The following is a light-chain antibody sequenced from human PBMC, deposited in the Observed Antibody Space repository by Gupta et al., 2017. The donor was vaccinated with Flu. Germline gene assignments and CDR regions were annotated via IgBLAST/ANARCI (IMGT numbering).Light chain of an antibody. CDR3: QVWDRSSEHQV. J-gene: IGLJ1*01. CDR2: DDT. CDR1: NIGDKS. Sequence: GGNNIGDKSVHWYQPKPGQAPVMVVYDDTDRPSGIPERFSGSNSGNTATLTISRVEAGDEADYYCQVWDRSSEHQVFGTGTKVTVL. V-gene: IGLV3-21*02.